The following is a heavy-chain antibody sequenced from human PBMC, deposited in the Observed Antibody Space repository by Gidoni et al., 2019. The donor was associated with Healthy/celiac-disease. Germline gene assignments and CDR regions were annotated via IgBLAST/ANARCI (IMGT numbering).Heavy chain of an antibody. CDR2: IRSKAYGGTT. V-gene: IGHV3-49*04. D-gene: IGHD3-22*01. J-gene: IGHJ4*02. CDR1: GFTFGDYA. CDR3: TSGSLDHMGFWLGITMTD. Sequence: SLRLSCTASGFTFGDYAMSWVRQAPGKGLEWVGFIRSKAYGGTTEYAASVKGRFTISRDDSNSIAYLQMNSLKTEDTAVYYCTSGSLDHMGFWLGITMTDWGQGTLVTVSS.